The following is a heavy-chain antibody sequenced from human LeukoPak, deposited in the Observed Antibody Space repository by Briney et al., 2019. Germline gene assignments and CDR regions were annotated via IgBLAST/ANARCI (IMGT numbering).Heavy chain of an antibody. D-gene: IGHD6-13*01. CDR2: IRYDGSNK. CDR3: AKAPSRYSSSPAGFDH. Sequence: TGGSLRLSCAASGFTFSSYGMHWVRQAPGKGLEWVAFIRYDGSNKYYADSVKGRFTISRDNSKNTLYLQMNSLRAEDTAVYYCAKAPSRYSSSPAGFDHWGQGTLVTVSS. V-gene: IGHV3-30*02. CDR1: GFTFSSYG. J-gene: IGHJ5*02.